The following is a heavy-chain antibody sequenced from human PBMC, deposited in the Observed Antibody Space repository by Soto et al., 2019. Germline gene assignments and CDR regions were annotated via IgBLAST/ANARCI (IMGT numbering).Heavy chain of an antibody. D-gene: IGHD3-16*02. CDR1: GGTISSWY. CDR3: ARHANGGSYPMDH. V-gene: IGHV4-59*08. J-gene: IGHJ4*02. CDR2: IYSSGSA. Sequence: TSETLSLTCTVSGGTISSWYWSWIRQPPGRGLEYLGHIYSSGSANYNPSLASRVTMSVDTSMTQFSLTLRSVSDADTAFYYCARHANGGSYPMDHWGRGTLVTVSS.